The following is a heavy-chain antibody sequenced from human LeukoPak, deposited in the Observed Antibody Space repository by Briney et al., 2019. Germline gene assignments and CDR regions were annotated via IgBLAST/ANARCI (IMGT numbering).Heavy chain of an antibody. CDR2: ISAYNGNT. D-gene: IGHD3-3*01. CDR1: GYTFTSYG. J-gene: IGHJ6*02. Sequence: GASVKVSCKASGYTFTSYGISWVRQAPGQGLEWMGWISAYNGNTNYAQKFQGRVTMTRDTSISTAYMELSRLRSDDTAVYYCARDLFLEWLYPGYYYYGMDVWGQGTTVTVSS. CDR3: ARDLFLEWLYPGYYYYGMDV. V-gene: IGHV1-18*01.